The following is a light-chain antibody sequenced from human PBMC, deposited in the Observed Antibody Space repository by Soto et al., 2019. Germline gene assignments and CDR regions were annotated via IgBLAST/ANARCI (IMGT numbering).Light chain of an antibody. V-gene: IGKV1-39*01. J-gene: IGKJ2*01. CDR3: QQSYITPYT. CDR1: QSISVH. CDR2: AAS. Sequence: DIQMTQSPCSLSASVGDTVTITCRASQSISVHLNWYQQKPGKVHKLLIYAASNLQSGVPSSFSGSGSETDFALTISSLQPEDFATYYCQQSYITPYTFGQGTKLQIK.